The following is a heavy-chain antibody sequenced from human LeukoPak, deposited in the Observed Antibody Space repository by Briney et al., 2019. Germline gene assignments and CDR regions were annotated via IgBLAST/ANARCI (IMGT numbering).Heavy chain of an antibody. CDR1: GFTVSSKY. J-gene: IGHJ6*02. CDR3: AKDVRVGGGGMDV. Sequence: PGGSLRLSCAASGFTVSSKYMSWVRQAPGKGLEWVSLISSSGDNAYYADSVRGRFTISRDKSKNTVSLQMNSLRGEDTAVYYCAKDVRVGGGGMDVWGQGTPVTVSS. D-gene: IGHD1-26*01. CDR2: ISSSGDNA. V-gene: IGHV3-23*01.